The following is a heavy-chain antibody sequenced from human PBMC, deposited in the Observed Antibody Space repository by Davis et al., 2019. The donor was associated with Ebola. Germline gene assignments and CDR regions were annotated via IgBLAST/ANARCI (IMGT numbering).Heavy chain of an antibody. V-gene: IGHV3-48*02. Sequence: ESLKISCAASGFTFSDYNMNWVRQAPGKGLEWVSYISSSSRTIYYAASVKGRFTISRDNAQNSLYLQMNSRRDEDTAVYYCAREDYFYYGMDVWGKGTTVTVSS. CDR1: GFTFSDYN. J-gene: IGHJ6*04. CDR3: AREDYFYYGMDV. CDR2: ISSSSRTI.